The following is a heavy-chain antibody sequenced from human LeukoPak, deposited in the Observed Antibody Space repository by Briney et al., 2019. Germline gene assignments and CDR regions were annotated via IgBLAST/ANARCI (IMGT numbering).Heavy chain of an antibody. Sequence: SETLSLTCTVSGGSVTSKHWSWIRQPAGKGLEWIGRIQTTGSTNYNPTLESRVTMSVDTSKNQLSLRLTSVTAADTAIFYCAGQPRMASYFDLWGQGILVTVSS. J-gene: IGHJ4*02. D-gene: IGHD5-24*01. CDR3: AGQPRMASYFDL. CDR1: GGSVTSKH. CDR2: IQTTGST. V-gene: IGHV4-4*07.